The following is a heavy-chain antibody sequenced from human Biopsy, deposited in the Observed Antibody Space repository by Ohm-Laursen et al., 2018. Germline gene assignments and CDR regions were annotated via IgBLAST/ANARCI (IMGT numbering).Heavy chain of an antibody. V-gene: IGHV4-31*11. D-gene: IGHD3-9*01. J-gene: IGHJ2*01. CDR3: VRKPKTGTAEAWYFDL. CDR1: GASVKTSGYF. Sequence: TLSLTCGVSGASVKTSGYFWAWIRQRPGKGLEWIGYISYNERTHYNPSLTSRLAISFDTSNNRISLQLRSVSVADTAVYYCVRKPKTGTAEAWYFDLWGRGSPVTVPS. CDR2: ISYNERT.